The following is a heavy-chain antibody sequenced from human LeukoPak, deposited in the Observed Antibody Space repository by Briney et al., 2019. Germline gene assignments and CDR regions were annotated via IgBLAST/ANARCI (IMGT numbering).Heavy chain of an antibody. CDR1: GFTFSSYG. Sequence: GSLRLSCAASGFTFSSYGMHWVRQAPGKGLEWVAFIRYDGSNKYYADSVKGRFTISRDNSKNTLYLQMNSLRAEDTAVYYCAKDAIPGYCSGGSCYSLDYWGQGPLVTVSS. V-gene: IGHV3-30*02. CDR3: AKDAIPGYCSGGSCYSLDY. J-gene: IGHJ4*02. D-gene: IGHD2-15*01. CDR2: IRYDGSNK.